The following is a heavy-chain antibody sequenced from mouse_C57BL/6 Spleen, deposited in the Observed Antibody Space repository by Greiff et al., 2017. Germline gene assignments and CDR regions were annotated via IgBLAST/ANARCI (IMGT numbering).Heavy chain of an antibody. CDR3: ARKGDYYGSVSFDY. CDR1: GYTFTDYY. CDR2: IYPGSGNT. J-gene: IGHJ2*01. V-gene: IGHV1-76*01. Sequence: VQLQQSGAELVRPGASVKLSCKASGYTFTDYYINWVKQRPGQGLEWIARIYPGSGNTYYNEKFKGKATLTAEKSSSTAYMQLSSLTSEDSAVYFCARKGDYYGSVSFDYWGQGTTLTVSS. D-gene: IGHD1-2*01.